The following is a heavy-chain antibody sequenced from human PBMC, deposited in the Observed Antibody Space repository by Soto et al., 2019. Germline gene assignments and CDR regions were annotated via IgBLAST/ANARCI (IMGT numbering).Heavy chain of an antibody. J-gene: IGHJ3*02. D-gene: IGHD1-26*01. V-gene: IGHV3-33*01. CDR1: GFTFSSYG. CDR3: ARDQRSPWELLLSEDAFDI. CDR2: IWYDGSNK. Sequence: QVQLVESGGGVVQPGRSLRLSCEASGFTFSSYGMHWVRQAPGKGLEWVAVIWYDGSNKYYADSVKGRFNISRDNSKNTLYLQMNSLRAEDTAVYYCARDQRSPWELLLSEDAFDIWGQGTMVTVSS.